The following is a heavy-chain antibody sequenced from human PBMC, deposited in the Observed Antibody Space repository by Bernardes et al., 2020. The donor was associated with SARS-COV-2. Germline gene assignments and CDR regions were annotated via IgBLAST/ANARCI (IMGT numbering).Heavy chain of an antibody. CDR1: GYTFSSYG. V-gene: IGHV1-18*01. CDR2: ISTYNGAT. CDR3: ARCAATSCYSGGLFDY. D-gene: IGHD2-2*02. Sequence: ASVKVSCRASGYTFSSYGISWVRQAPGQGLEWMGWISTYNGATAYAEENQGRVTMTTDTSTSTAFMELRSLRSDDTAMYFCARCAATSCYSGGLFDYWGQGTLVSVSS. J-gene: IGHJ4*02.